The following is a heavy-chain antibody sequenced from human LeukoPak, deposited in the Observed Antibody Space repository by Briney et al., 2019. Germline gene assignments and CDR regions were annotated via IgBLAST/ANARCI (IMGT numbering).Heavy chain of an antibody. CDR1: GFTFSSYW. CDR2: INSDRSST. V-gene: IGHV3-74*01. Sequence: WGSLRLSCAASGFTFSSYWMHWVRQAPGKGLVWVSRINSDRSSTTYADSVKGRFTISRDNANNTLYLQMSSLRAEDTAVYYCARGAWGSHDYWGQGTLVTVSS. D-gene: IGHD7-27*01. J-gene: IGHJ4*02. CDR3: ARGAWGSHDY.